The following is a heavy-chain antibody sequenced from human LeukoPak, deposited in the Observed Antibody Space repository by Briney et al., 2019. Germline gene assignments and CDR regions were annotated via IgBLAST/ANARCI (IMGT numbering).Heavy chain of an antibody. CDR3: AKDRSPLTVTYNSFDS. CDR1: GFTVSSNY. CDR2: LSGSGGGT. Sequence: GGSLRLSCAASGFTVSSNYMSWVRQAPGKGLEWVSTLSGSGGGTYYADSVKGRFTISRDNFKNTLYLQMNSLRAEDTAVYYCAKDRSPLTVTYNSFDSWGQGTLVTVSS. J-gene: IGHJ4*02. V-gene: IGHV3-23*01. D-gene: IGHD4-17*01.